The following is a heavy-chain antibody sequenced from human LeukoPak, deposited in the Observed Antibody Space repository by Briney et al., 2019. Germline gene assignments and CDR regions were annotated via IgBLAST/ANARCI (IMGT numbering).Heavy chain of an antibody. Sequence: GGSLRLSCAASGFTFSSNYMSWVRQAPGKGLEWVAVISYDGSNKYYADSVKGRFTISRDNSKNTLYLQMNSLRAEDTAVYYCARGDVWGSYRKDAFDIWGQGTMVTVSS. D-gene: IGHD3-16*02. CDR3: ARGDVWGSYRKDAFDI. CDR2: ISYDGSNK. CDR1: GFTFSSNY. V-gene: IGHV3-30-3*01. J-gene: IGHJ3*02.